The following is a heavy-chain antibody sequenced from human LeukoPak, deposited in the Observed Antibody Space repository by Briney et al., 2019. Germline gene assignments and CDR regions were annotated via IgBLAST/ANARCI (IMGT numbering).Heavy chain of an antibody. J-gene: IGHJ6*02. CDR2: INPNIGGT. CDR3: TRLSSGPRFDYYYGMDV. Sequence: ASVKASCTASGSTFTGYYMHWLRQAPGPGLEWRGWINPNIGGTDYAQKLPRRVTMTRYTSISTAYMELSRMRSDDTGVYYCTRLSSGPRFDYYYGMDVWGQGTTVTVSS. V-gene: IGHV1-2*02. D-gene: IGHD6-19*01. CDR1: GSTFTGYY.